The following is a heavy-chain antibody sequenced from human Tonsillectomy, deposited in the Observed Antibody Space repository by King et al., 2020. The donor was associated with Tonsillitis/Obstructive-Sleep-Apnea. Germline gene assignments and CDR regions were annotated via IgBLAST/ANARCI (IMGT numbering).Heavy chain of an antibody. CDR1: GFTFSSYA. Sequence: QLVQSGGGVVQPGRSLRLSCAASGFTFSSYAMHWVRQAPGKGLEWVAVISYDGSNKYYADSVKGRFTISRDNSKNTLYLQMNSLRAEDTAVYYCAREGDDSAETVSFDYWGQGTLVTVSS. J-gene: IGHJ4*02. V-gene: IGHV3-30*04. CDR3: AREGDDSAETVSFDY. CDR2: ISYDGSNK. D-gene: IGHD1-26*01.